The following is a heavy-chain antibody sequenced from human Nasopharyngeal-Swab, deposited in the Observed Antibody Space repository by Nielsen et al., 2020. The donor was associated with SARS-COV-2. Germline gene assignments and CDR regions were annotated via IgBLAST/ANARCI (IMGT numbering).Heavy chain of an antibody. V-gene: IGHV3-23*01. CDR2: ISGSGGST. CDR3: AKASVDYSGSGSYSDY. J-gene: IGHJ4*02. Sequence: GGSLRLSCAASGVTFSSYAMSWVRQAPGKGLEWVSAISGSGGSTYYADSVKGRFTLSRDNSKNTLYLQMNSLRVEDTAVYYCAKASVDYSGSGSYSDYWGQGTLVTVSS. CDR1: GVTFSSYA. D-gene: IGHD3-10*01.